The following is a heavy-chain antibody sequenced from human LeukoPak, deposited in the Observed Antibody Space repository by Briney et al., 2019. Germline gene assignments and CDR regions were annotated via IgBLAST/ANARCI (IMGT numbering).Heavy chain of an antibody. CDR1: GGSISSGDYY. J-gene: IGHJ4*02. CDR2: IYTSGST. D-gene: IGHD3-22*01. Sequence: SETLSLTCTVSGGSISSGDYYWSWIRQPAGKGLEWIGRIYTSGSTNYNPSLKSRVTISVDTPKNQFSLKLSSVTAADTAVYYCAKAALYYYDSSGFDYWGQGTLVTVSS. V-gene: IGHV4-61*02. CDR3: AKAALYYYDSSGFDY.